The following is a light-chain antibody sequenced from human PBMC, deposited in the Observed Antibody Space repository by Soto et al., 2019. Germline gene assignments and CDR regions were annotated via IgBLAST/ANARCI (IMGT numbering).Light chain of an antibody. V-gene: IGKV1-13*02. CDR2: DAA. Sequence: AIQLTQSPSSLSASVGDRVTITCRASQGISSALAWYQQKPGKAPKLLIYDAASLESGVPSRFSGSGSGTDFTLTISSLQPEDFATYYCQQFNSYPITFGQGTRLEIK. CDR1: QGISSA. J-gene: IGKJ5*01. CDR3: QQFNSYPIT.